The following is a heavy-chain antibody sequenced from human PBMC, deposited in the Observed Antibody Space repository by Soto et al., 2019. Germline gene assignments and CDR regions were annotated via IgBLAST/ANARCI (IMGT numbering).Heavy chain of an antibody. CDR1: GFTFSSYG. V-gene: IGHV3-33*01. CDR3: ARDYYDILTGYPDYYYYYGMDV. J-gene: IGHJ6*02. D-gene: IGHD3-9*01. CDR2: IWYDGSNK. Sequence: GGSLRLSCAASGFTFSSYGMHWVRQAPGKGLEWVAVIWYDGSNKYYADSVKGRFTISRDNSKNTLYLQMNSLRAEDTAVYYCARDYYDILTGYPDYYYYYGMDVWGQGTTVTVSS.